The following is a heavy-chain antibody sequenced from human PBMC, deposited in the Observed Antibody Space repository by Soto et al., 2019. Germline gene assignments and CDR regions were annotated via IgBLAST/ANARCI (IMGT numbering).Heavy chain of an antibody. V-gene: IGHV3-7*03. CDR3: VRFSILVSGRGRGAFFDS. D-gene: IGHD6-19*01. CDR2: IKEDGSEK. Sequence: EVQLVESGGGLVQPGGFLRLSCAASGFTFSNYWMSWVRQVPGKGLAWVSNIKEDGSEKYYVDSVKGRFTISRDNAKNSVHLQMNSLRDEDTAVYYCVRFSILVSGRGRGAFFDSWGQGTPVTVSS. CDR1: GFTFSNYW. J-gene: IGHJ4*02.